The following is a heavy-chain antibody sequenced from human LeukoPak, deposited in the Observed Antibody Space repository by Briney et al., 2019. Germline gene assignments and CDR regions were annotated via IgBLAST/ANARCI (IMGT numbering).Heavy chain of an antibody. CDR1: GDRFSSHW. V-gene: IGHV5-51*01. CDR2: IYLGDSET. CDR3: ARHPSYTRGWPLDY. Sequence: GESLKISCKGSGDRFSSHWIGWVRQMPGKGLEWMGIIYLGDSETRYSPSIQGQVIISADKSISTAYLQWSSLKASDTAIYYCARHPSYTRGWPLDYWGQGTLVTVSS. D-gene: IGHD6-19*01. J-gene: IGHJ4*02.